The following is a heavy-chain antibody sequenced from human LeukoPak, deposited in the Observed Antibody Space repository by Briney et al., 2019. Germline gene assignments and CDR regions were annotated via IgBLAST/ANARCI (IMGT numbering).Heavy chain of an antibody. V-gene: IGHV3-48*03. CDR1: GFTFSSYE. CDR2: ISSSGSTI. J-gene: IGHJ4*02. Sequence: GGSLRLSCAASGFTFSSYEMNWVRQAPGKGLEWVSYISSSGSTIYYADSVKGRFTISRDNAKNSLYLQMNSLRAEDTAVYYCARDRTTVTTRSRYFDYWGQGTLVTVSS. D-gene: IGHD4-17*01. CDR3: ARDRTTVTTRSRYFDY.